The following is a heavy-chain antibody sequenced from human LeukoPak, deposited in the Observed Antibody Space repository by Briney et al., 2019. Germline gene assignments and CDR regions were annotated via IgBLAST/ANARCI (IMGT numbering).Heavy chain of an antibody. J-gene: IGHJ4*02. CDR1: GYTFTGYY. CDR2: INPNSGGT. D-gene: IGHD5-12*01. CDR3: ARDESAVVATIHHFDY. Sequence: ASVKVSCKASGYTFTGYYMHWVRQAPGQGLDWMGWINPNSGGTNYAQKFQGRVTMTRDTSISTAYMELSRLRSDDTAVYYCARDESAVVATIHHFDYWGQGTLVTVSS. V-gene: IGHV1-2*02.